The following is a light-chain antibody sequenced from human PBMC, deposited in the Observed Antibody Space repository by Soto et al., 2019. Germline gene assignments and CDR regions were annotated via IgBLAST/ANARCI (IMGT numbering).Light chain of an antibody. CDR1: KSVTSDS. CDR3: QQYGSSPLT. V-gene: IGKV3-20*01. CDR2: AAS. Sequence: EIVLTQSPGTLSLSPGERATPSCRASKSVTSDSFAWYQQKPGQAPNLLIYAASSRATGIPDRFSGSGSGTDFTLTISRLEPADFAVYYCQQYGSSPLTFGGGTKVEIK. J-gene: IGKJ4*01.